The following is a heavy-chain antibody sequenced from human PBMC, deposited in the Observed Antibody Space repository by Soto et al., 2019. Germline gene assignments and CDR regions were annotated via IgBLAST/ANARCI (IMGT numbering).Heavy chain of an antibody. CDR1: NGSISSSGYY. J-gene: IGHJ5*02. Sequence: QVQLQESGPGLAKPSQTLSLTCNVSNGSISSSGYYWSWIRQHPGQGLEWIGYIYHSGSTYYNPSLKSRVTISVDTSKNQFSLKLGSVTAADTAIYYCAGGSSKSWFDPWGQGTLVTVSS. D-gene: IGHD6-6*01. CDR2: IYHSGST. CDR3: AGGSSKSWFDP. V-gene: IGHV4-31*03.